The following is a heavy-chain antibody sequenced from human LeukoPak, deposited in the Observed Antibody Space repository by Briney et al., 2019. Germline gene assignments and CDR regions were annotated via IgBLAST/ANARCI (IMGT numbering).Heavy chain of an antibody. J-gene: IGHJ4*02. CDR1: GGSISSYY. CDR2: IYYSGYT. V-gene: IGHV4-59*01. Sequence: SETLSLTCTVSGGSISSYYWSWIRQPPGKGLKWIGNIYYSGYTTYSPSLRSRVTTSVDTSKNQFSLKLSSVTAADTAVYYCAKGGYSIPYWGQGTLVTVSS. CDR3: AKGGYSIPY. D-gene: IGHD6-13*01.